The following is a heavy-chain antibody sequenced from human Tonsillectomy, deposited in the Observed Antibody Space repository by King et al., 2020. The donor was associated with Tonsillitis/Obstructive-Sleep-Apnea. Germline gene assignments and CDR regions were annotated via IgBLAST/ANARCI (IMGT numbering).Heavy chain of an antibody. CDR1: GGSISSYY. D-gene: IGHD3-22*01. Sequence: QLQESGPGLVKPSETLSLTCNVSGGSISSYYWSWIRQPPGKGLEWIGYIYYSGSTNYNPSLKSRVTISVDTSKNQFSLKLSSVTAADTAVYYCARDSMSHYFDSSAYYTFAYWGQGTLVTVSS. V-gene: IGHV4-59*01. J-gene: IGHJ4*02. CDR2: IYYSGST. CDR3: ARDSMSHYFDSSAYYTFAY.